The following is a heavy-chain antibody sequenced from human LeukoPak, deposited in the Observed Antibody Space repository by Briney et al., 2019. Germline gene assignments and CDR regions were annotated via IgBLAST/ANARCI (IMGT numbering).Heavy chain of an antibody. CDR2: IIPIFGTA. Sequence: SVKVSCKASGGTFSIYAISWVRQPPAQGLEGMGGIIPIFGTANYAQTFQGRVTTTTDEATSTAYMELSRLRSEDTAVYYCARGIPIIYGGNSDYYYYMDVWGKGTTVTVSS. D-gene: IGHD4-23*01. V-gene: IGHV1-69*05. J-gene: IGHJ6*03. CDR1: GGTFSIYA. CDR3: ARGIPIIYGGNSDYYYYMDV.